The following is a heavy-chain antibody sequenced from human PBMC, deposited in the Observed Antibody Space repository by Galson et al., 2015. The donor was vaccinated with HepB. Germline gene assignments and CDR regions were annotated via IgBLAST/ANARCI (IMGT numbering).Heavy chain of an antibody. J-gene: IGHJ6*02. D-gene: IGHD3-9*01. V-gene: IGHV4-31*03. CDR3: AREGPYFYGLDV. CDR2: IYYTGTT. CDR1: GGSISSGGSY. Sequence: TLSLTCTVSGGSISSGGSYWTWIRQLPGKGLEWIGQIYYTGTTDYNPSLEGRLALSIDTSQNKFSLTLTSLTAADAAVYYCAREGPYFYGLDVWGQGATVTVSS.